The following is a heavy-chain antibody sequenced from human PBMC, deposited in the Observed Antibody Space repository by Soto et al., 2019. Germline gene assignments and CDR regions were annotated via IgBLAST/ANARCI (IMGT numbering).Heavy chain of an antibody. CDR3: AREGIINYNEYSFDF. Sequence: GGSLRLSCAASGFTFTNHAMHWVRQAPGKGLEWVAAIWYDGTIKYYADSVKGRLTISRDNSKNTLYLQMNSLRAEDTAIYYCAREGIINYNEYSFDFWGQGTLVTVSS. J-gene: IGHJ4*02. D-gene: IGHD4-4*01. CDR2: IWYDGTIK. V-gene: IGHV3-33*01. CDR1: GFTFTNHA.